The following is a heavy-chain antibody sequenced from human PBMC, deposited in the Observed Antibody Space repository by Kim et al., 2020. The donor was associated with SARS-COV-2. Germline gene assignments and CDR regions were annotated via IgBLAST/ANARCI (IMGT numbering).Heavy chain of an antibody. D-gene: IGHD5-12*01. Sequence: SETLSLTCAVYGGSFSGYYWSWIRQPPGKGLEWIGEINHSGSTNYNPSLKSRVTISVDTSKNQFSLKLSSVTAADTAVYYCARGRGGYKPYYFDYWGQG. CDR2: INHSGST. CDR1: GGSFSGYY. J-gene: IGHJ4*02. CDR3: ARGRGGYKPYYFDY. V-gene: IGHV4-34*01.